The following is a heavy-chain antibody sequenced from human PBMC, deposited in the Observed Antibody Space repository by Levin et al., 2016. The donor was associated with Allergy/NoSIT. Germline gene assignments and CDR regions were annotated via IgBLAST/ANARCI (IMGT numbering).Heavy chain of an antibody. D-gene: IGHD2-2*02. J-gene: IGHJ5*01. CDR2: IIPILNIP. Sequence: WVRQAPGQGLEWMGGIIPILNIPKFAQKFQGRVTITADESTSTAYMELSSLTSEDTAVYYCARDPEGYCSSTSCYTSWFDSWGQGTLVTVSS. CDR3: ARDPEGYCSSTSCYTSWFDS. V-gene: IGHV1-69*10.